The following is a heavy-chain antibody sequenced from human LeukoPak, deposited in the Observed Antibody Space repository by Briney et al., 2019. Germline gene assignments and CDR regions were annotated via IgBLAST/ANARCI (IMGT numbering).Heavy chain of an antibody. V-gene: IGHV4-34*01. J-gene: IGHJ2*01. CDR3: ARDSHYVLWYFDL. CDR1: GGSFSDHY. CDR2: INHGGST. Sequence: SETLSLTCAVYGGSFSDHYWSWIRQRPGKGLEWIGEINHGGSTNYNPSLKSRVTISVDTSNYQFSLKLTSLTAADTAVYYCARDSHYVLWYFDLWGRGTLVTVSS. D-gene: IGHD3-10*02.